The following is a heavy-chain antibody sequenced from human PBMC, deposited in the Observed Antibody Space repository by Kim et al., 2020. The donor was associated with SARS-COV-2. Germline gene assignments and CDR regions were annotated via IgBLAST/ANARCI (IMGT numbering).Heavy chain of an antibody. J-gene: IGHJ1*01. V-gene: IGHV3-23*01. Sequence: TYYPHSVEGRFTISRDNSKNTLYLQMNRLSADDTAIYYCAKTSSTFKFPTWGQGTLVTVSS. D-gene: IGHD2-21*01. CDR2: T. CDR3: AKTSSTFKFPT.